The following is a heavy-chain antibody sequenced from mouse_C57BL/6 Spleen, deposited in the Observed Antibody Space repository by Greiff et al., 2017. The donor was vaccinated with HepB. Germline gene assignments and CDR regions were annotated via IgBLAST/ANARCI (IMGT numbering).Heavy chain of an antibody. CDR3: ASAITTVVAFDY. Sequence: VQLKESGPGLVKPSQSLSLTCSVTGYSITSGYYWNWIRQFPGNKLEWMGYISFDGSNNYNPSLKNRISITRDTSKNQFFLKLNSVTTEDTATYYCASAITTVVAFDYWGQGTTLTVSS. J-gene: IGHJ2*01. CDR2: ISFDGSN. V-gene: IGHV3-6*01. D-gene: IGHD1-1*01. CDR1: GYSITSGYY.